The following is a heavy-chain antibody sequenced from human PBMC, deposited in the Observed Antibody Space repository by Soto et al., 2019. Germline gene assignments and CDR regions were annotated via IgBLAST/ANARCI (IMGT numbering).Heavy chain of an antibody. CDR1: GDAIYIGGYS. Sequence: SETLSLTCTVSGDAIYIGGYSWTWIRQHPGKGLEWIGYIYHTGKTYYNPSLESRVTMSVDTSKNQFSLKLASVTAADTAVYYCARGRSNCTNGGCYVYYYYGMDVWGQGTTVTVSS. CDR2: IYHTGKT. D-gene: IGHD2-8*01. CDR3: ARGRSNCTNGGCYVYYYYGMDV. V-gene: IGHV4-31*03. J-gene: IGHJ6*02.